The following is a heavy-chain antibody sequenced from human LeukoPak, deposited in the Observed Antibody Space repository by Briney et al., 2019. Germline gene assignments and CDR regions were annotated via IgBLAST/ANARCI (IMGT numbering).Heavy chain of an antibody. CDR3: ARAHPEGQWLVLIDY. D-gene: IGHD6-19*01. Sequence: ASVKVSCKASGYTFTSYGISWVRQAPGQGLEWMGWISAYNGNTNYAQKLQGRVTMTTDTSTSTAYMELRSLRSDDTAVYYCARAHPEGQWLVLIDYWGQGTLVTVSS. CDR2: ISAYNGNT. V-gene: IGHV1-18*01. CDR1: GYTFTSYG. J-gene: IGHJ4*02.